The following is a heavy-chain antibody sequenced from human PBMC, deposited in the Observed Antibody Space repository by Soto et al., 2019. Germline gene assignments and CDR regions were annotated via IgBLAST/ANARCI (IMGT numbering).Heavy chain of an antibody. CDR3: ARGLFYCSGGSCYSGGSDY. CDR2: INHSGST. J-gene: IGHJ4*01. CDR1: GGSFSGYY. D-gene: IGHD2-15*01. V-gene: IGHV4-34*01. Sequence: SETLSLTCAVSGGSFSGYYWSWIRQPPGKGLEWIGEINHSGSTNYNPSLKSRVTISVDTSKNQFSLKLSSVTAADTAVYYCARGLFYCSGGSCYSGGSDYWGQGTLVTVSS.